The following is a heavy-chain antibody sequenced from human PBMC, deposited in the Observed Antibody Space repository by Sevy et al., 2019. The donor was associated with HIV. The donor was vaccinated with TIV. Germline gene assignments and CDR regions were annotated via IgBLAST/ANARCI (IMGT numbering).Heavy chain of an antibody. CDR2: INPDSGGP. V-gene: IGHV1-2*02. CDR1: GYTFTGYY. J-gene: IGHJ4*02. CDR3: VRDDRDGYFDY. Sequence: ASVKFSCKASGYTFTGYYMHWVRQAPGQGLEWMGWINPDSGGPNYAPKFQGRVTLTRDTSISTAYMELSRLKADDTAVYYCVRDDRDGYFDYWGQGTLVTVSS.